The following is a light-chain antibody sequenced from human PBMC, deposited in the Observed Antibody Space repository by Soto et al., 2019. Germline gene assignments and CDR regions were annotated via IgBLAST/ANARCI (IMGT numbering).Light chain of an antibody. CDR3: QQLFYSPLT. J-gene: IGKJ5*01. CDR2: DAS. CDR1: QSISRW. Sequence: DIQMTQSPSTLSASVGDRVTITCRASQSISRWLAWYQQKPGKAPKLLIDDASSLESGVPSRFSATVSGTEFSLTITSLKPEDFATYYFQQLFYSPLTLGHGTRLE. V-gene: IGKV1-5*01.